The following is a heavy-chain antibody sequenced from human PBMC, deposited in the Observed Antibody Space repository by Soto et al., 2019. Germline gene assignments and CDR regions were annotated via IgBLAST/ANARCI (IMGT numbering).Heavy chain of an antibody. CDR3: ARAAVGATYDYYYGMDV. D-gene: IGHD1-26*01. V-gene: IGHV1-69*13. Sequence: SVKVSCKASGGTFSSYAISWVRQAPGQGLEWMGGIIPIFGTANYAQKFQGRVTITADESTSTAYMELSSLRSEDTAVYYCARAAVGATYDYYYGMDVWGQGTTVTVSS. CDR2: IIPIFGTA. CDR1: GGTFSSYA. J-gene: IGHJ6*02.